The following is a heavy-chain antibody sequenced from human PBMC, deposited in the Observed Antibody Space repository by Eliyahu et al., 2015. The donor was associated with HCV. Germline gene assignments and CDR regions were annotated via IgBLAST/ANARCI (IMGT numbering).Heavy chain of an antibody. CDR3: ARASQYSNWFDP. D-gene: IGHD4-11*01. J-gene: IGHJ5*02. V-gene: IGHV4-31*03. CDR1: GGSISSGAYY. CDR2: NYYSGST. Sequence: QVQLQESGPGLEKPSQTLSLTCTVSGGSISSGAYYWNWIRQHPGKGLEWIGYNYYSGSTYYNPSLKSRVTMSVDTSKNQFSLKLSSVTAADTAVYYCARASQYSNWFDPWGQGTLVTVSS.